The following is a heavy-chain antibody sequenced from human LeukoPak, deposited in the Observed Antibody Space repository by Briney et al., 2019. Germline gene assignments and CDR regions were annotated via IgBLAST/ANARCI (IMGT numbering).Heavy chain of an antibody. D-gene: IGHD6-13*01. CDR1: GRSISRYY. CDR3: ARPKAEAAAGTAVSAFDI. J-gene: IGHJ3*02. CDR2: VYTSGTT. Sequence: SETLSLTCTVSGRSISRYYWSWIRQPAGKGLEWIGRVYTSGTTTYNPSLKSRVTMSIDTSKNQFSLKVSSVTAADTAVYYCARPKAEAAAGTAVSAFDIWGQGTMVTVSS. V-gene: IGHV4-4*07.